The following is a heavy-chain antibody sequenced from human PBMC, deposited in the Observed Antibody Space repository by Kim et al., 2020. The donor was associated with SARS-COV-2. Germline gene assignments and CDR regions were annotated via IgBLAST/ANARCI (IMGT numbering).Heavy chain of an antibody. CDR3: VKGGNYIYNLMDV. J-gene: IGHJ6*02. V-gene: IGHV3-74*01. D-gene: IGHD1-1*01. Sequence: YAESVRGQFTMSRDNGKHMVYLEMSSLGAEDTAVYFCVKGGNYIYNLMDVWGQGTTVTVSS.